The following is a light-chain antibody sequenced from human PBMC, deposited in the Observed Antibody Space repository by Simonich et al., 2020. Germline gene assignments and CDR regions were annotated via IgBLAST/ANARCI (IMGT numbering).Light chain of an antibody. CDR2: DAS. J-gene: IGKJ4*01. V-gene: IGKV3D-20*01. Sequence: EIVLTQSPGTMSLSPGERATLSCRDSQSVSSSYLAWYQQKPGLAPRLLIYDASSRATGIPDRFSGSGSGTDFTLTISRLEPEDFAVYYCQQYGSSPFTFGGGTKVEIK. CDR1: QSVSSSY. CDR3: QQYGSSPFT.